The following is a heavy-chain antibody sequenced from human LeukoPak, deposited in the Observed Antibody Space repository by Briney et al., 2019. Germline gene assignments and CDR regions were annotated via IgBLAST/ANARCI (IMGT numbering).Heavy chain of an antibody. V-gene: IGHV1-69*05. CDR2: IIPIFGTA. CDR3: ARAFWRFYSSSSGELDV. J-gene: IGHJ6*04. D-gene: IGHD6-6*01. CDR1: GGTFSSYA. Sequence: ASVKVSCKASGGTFSSYAISWVRQAPGQGLEWMGGIIPIFGTANYAQKFQGRVTITTDESTSTAYVELSSLRSEDTAVYYCARAFWRFYSSSSGELDVWGKGTTVTVSS.